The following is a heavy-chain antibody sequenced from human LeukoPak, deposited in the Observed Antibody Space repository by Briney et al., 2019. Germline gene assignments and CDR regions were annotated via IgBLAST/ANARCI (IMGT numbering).Heavy chain of an antibody. J-gene: IGHJ4*02. CDR2: IYTSGST. CDR3: ARVKLCHGYSYGYTPYYFDY. V-gene: IGHV4-4*07. CDR1: GGSISGFY. D-gene: IGHD5-18*01. Sequence: PSETLSLTCTVSGGSISGFYWSWVRQTAGKGLEWIGRIYTSGSTNYNPSLKSRVTMSLDTSKNQFSLKLSSVTAADTAVYYCARVKLCHGYSYGYTPYYFDYWGQGTLVTVSS.